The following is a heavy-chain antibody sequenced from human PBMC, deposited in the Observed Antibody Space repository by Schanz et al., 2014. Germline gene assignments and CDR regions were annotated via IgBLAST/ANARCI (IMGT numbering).Heavy chain of an antibody. Sequence: VQLVESGGGVVQPGGSLRLSCAASGFTFSSYSMSWVRQAPGKGLEWVSGISGSGGSTYYADSVKGRFTISRDNSKNTLYLQMNSLRAGDTAVYYCARGTDWNLHYWGQGALVTVSS. CDR2: ISGSGGST. CDR1: GFTFSSYS. CDR3: ARGTDWNLHY. D-gene: IGHD1-1*01. J-gene: IGHJ4*02. V-gene: IGHV3-23*04.